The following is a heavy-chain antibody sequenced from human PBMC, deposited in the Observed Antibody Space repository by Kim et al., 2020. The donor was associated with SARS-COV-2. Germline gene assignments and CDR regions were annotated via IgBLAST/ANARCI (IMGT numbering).Heavy chain of an antibody. D-gene: IGHD3-22*01. Sequence: GESLKIACKASAYSFNIYWIAWVRQMPGKGLEWMGIIYPGDSDTKYSPSFQGQVTISADRSNSTAYLQWSGLNASDSALYFCARRHSGGYYYDYWGQGT. J-gene: IGHJ4*02. CDR3: ARRHSGGYYYDY. CDR2: IYPGDSDT. CDR1: AYSFNIYW. V-gene: IGHV5-51*01.